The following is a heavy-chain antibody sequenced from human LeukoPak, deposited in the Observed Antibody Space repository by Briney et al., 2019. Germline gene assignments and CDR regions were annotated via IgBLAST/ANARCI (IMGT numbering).Heavy chain of an antibody. Sequence: GGSLRLSCAASGLNFSNYGMHWVRQAPGKGLEWVAVIHYDGIKKYYSDSVRGRFTISRDISKNTLYLQMNSLRVEDTAVYFCARGFSSPTENWGQGTLVTVSS. CDR2: IHYDGIKK. V-gene: IGHV3-33*01. CDR1: GLNFSNYG. CDR3: ARGFSSPTEN. J-gene: IGHJ4*02. D-gene: IGHD2-2*01.